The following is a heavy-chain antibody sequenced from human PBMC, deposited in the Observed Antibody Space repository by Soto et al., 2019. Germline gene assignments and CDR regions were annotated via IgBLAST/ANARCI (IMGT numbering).Heavy chain of an antibody. CDR3: ARDISSSWYDY. D-gene: IGHD6-13*01. Sequence: PSETLSLTCTVSGGSISSGGYYWSWIRQHPGKGLEWIGYIYYSGSTHYNPSLKSRVTISVDTSKNQFSLKLSSVTAADTAVYYCARDISSSWYDYWGQGTLVTVSS. V-gene: IGHV4-31*03. J-gene: IGHJ4*02. CDR2: IYYSGST. CDR1: GGSISSGGYY.